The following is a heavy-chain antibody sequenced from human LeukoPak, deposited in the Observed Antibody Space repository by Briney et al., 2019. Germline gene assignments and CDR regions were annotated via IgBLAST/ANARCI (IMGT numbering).Heavy chain of an antibody. Sequence: GASVKVSCKASGYTFTSYDINWVRQATGQGLEWMGWISAYNGNTNYAQKLQGRVTMTTDTSTSTAYMELRSLRSDDTAVYYCARDQRAPGYTGYFDYWGQGTLVTVSS. CDR1: GYTFTSYD. CDR2: ISAYNGNT. CDR3: ARDQRAPGYTGYFDY. D-gene: IGHD1-1*01. J-gene: IGHJ4*02. V-gene: IGHV1-18*01.